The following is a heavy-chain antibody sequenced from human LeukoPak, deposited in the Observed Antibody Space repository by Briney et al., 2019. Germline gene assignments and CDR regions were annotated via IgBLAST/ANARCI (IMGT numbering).Heavy chain of an antibody. D-gene: IGHD3-16*01. CDR3: ATCFSRWDRPYYFDN. Sequence: GGSLRLSCAVSGFTFRKYWMSWVRQAPGKGLEWVSNIKEDGSEKNYVDSVKGRFTISRDNAKNSVYLQMNSLRGEDTAVYYCATCFSRWDRPYYFDNWGQGTLVTVSS. J-gene: IGHJ4*02. CDR1: GFTFRKYW. V-gene: IGHV3-7*01. CDR2: IKEDGSEK.